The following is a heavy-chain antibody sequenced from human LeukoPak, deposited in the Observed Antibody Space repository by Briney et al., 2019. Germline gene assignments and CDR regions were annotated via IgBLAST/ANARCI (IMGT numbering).Heavy chain of an antibody. CDR2: ISSSSSTI. D-gene: IGHD3-10*01. CDR1: GFTFSSYS. CDR3: ARGSVWKGEYYFDY. V-gene: IGHV3-48*01. J-gene: IGHJ4*02. Sequence: GGSLRLSCAASGFTFSSYSMNWVRQAPGKGLEWVTYISSSSSTIYYADSVKGRFTTSRDNAKNSLYLQMNSLRAEDTAVYYCARGSVWKGEYYFDYWGQGTLVTVSS.